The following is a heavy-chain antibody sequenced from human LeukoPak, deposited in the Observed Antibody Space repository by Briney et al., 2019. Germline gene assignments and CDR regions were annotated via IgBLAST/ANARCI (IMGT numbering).Heavy chain of an antibody. D-gene: IGHD6-19*01. CDR3: ARHYSYSSGWYDY. J-gene: IGHJ4*02. CDR1: GASISSYY. Sequence: SETLSLTCTVSGASISSYYWSWIRQPPGKGLEWIGDMHYSGSTNYNPSLKSRVTISVDTSRNQFSLKLSSVTAADTAVYYCARHYSYSSGWYDYWGQGTLVTVSS. V-gene: IGHV4-59*01. CDR2: MHYSGST.